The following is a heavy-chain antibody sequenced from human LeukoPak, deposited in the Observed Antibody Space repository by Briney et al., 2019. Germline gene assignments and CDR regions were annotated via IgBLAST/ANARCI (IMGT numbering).Heavy chain of an antibody. V-gene: IGHV3-23*01. Sequence: GGSLRLSCAASGFTLSSFAMSWVRQAPGSGLEWVSGISGSGEYTYYADSVKGRFTISRDNSKNTLYLQMNSLRAEDTAVFYCAKYPASGGYFDYWGQGTLVTVSS. J-gene: IGHJ4*02. CDR2: ISGSGEYT. CDR3: AKYPASGGYFDY. CDR1: GFTLSSFA. D-gene: IGHD6-13*01.